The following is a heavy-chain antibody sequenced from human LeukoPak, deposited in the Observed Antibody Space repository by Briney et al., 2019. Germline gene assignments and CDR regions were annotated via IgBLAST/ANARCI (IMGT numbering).Heavy chain of an antibody. CDR3: TTAKTRLDAFDL. V-gene: IGHV3-15*07. D-gene: IGHD5-12*01. Sequence: GGSLRLSCAASGFTFSGSAMHWVRQAPGKGLEWVGRIKSTGDGGTADNAAPVKGRFTISRDDSRNTLYLQMNSLKTEDTAVYYCTTAKTRLDAFDLWGQGTMVTVSS. J-gene: IGHJ3*01. CDR2: IKSTGDGGTA. CDR1: GFTFSGSA.